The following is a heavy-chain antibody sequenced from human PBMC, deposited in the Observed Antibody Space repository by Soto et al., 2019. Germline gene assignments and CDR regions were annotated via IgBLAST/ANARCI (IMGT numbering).Heavy chain of an antibody. Sequence: GESLKLSCKGSGYIFTSYWISWVRQMPGKGLEWMGKIDPSDSYTNYNPSFQGHVTISADKSISTAYLQWSSLKASDTAMYYCARQRDYGDPFSDYWGQGTLVTVSS. V-gene: IGHV5-10-1*01. J-gene: IGHJ4*02. CDR3: ARQRDYGDPFSDY. CDR1: GYIFTSYW. D-gene: IGHD4-17*01. CDR2: IDPSDSYT.